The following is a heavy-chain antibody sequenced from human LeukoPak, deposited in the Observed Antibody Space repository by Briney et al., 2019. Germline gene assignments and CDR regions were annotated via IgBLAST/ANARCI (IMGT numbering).Heavy chain of an antibody. CDR2: ISSSSSYI. D-gene: IGHD5-18*01. CDR3: ARDTGYSYGMDY. CDR1: GFTFSSYS. Sequence: GGSLGLSCAASGFTFSSYSMNWVRQAPGKGLEWVSSISSSSSYIYYADSVKGRFTISRDNAKNSLYLQMNSLRAEDTAVYYCARDTGYSYGMDYWGQGTLVTVSS. J-gene: IGHJ4*02. V-gene: IGHV3-21*01.